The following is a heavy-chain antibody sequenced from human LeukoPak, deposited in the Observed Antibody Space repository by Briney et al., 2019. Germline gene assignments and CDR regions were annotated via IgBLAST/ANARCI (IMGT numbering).Heavy chain of an antibody. CDR3: ARLSRDGYAFDY. CDR1: GFTFSSYE. V-gene: IGHV3-48*03. Sequence: PGGSLRLSCAASGFTFSSYEMNWVRQAPGKGLEWVSYISSSGSTIYYADSVEGRFTISRDNAKNSLYLQMNSLRAEDTAVYYCARLSRDGYAFDYWGQGTLVTVSS. D-gene: IGHD5-24*01. J-gene: IGHJ4*02. CDR2: ISSSGSTI.